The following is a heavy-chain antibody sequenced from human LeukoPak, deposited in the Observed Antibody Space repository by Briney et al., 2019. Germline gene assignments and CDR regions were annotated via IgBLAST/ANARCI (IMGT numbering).Heavy chain of an antibody. CDR1: GLTFSSYW. J-gene: IGHJ4*02. V-gene: IGHV3-7*01. CDR2: IKQDGSEK. Sequence: GGSTRLSWAASGLTFSSYWMRWVRQAAGKGLEWVANIKQDGSEKYYVDSVKGRFTISRDNAKNSLYLQMNSLRAEDTAVYYCARGNYYDSSGYSAYWGQGTLVTVSS. CDR3: ARGNYYDSSGYSAY. D-gene: IGHD3-22*01.